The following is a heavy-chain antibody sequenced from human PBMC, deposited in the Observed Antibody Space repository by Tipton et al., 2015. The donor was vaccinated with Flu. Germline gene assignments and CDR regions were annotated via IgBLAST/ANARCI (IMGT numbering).Heavy chain of an antibody. CDR3: ARRDYSNYVSEPKNWFDS. D-gene: IGHD4-11*01. CDR1: GDSIRSSYY. J-gene: IGHJ5*01. Sequence: TLSLTCTVSGDSIRSSYYWAWIRQPPGKGLEWIGQISRSGSTYYNSSLQSRVTLSVDSSRNQFSLKVRSVTASDTAIYYCARRDYSNYVSEPKNWFDSWGQRTLVTVSS. CDR2: ISRSGST. V-gene: IGHV4-38-2*02.